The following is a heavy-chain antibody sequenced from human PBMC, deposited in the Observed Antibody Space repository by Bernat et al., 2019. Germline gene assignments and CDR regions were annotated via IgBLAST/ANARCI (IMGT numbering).Heavy chain of an antibody. V-gene: IGHV1-58*02. Sequence: QMQLVQSGPEVKKPGTSVKVSCKASGFTFTSSAMQWVRQARGQRLEWIGWIVVGSGNTNYAQKFQERVTITRDMSTSTAYMELSSLRSEDTAVYYCARDCSWLLQTLPPCYWGQGTLVTVSS. J-gene: IGHJ4*02. CDR1: GFTFTSSA. CDR3: ARDCSWLLQTLPPCY. D-gene: IGHD3-22*01. CDR2: IVVGSGNT.